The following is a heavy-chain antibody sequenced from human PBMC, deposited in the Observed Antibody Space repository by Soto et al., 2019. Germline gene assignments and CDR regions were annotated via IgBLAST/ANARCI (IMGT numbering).Heavy chain of an antibody. V-gene: IGHV3-64*01. J-gene: IGHJ5*02. Sequence: EVQLVESGGGLVQPGGSLRLSCVASGFTFSNYSMHWVRQAPGKGLEYVSGISSSGTGTYYANSVKGRFTISRDNSKNTLDLQMGSLREEDMAIYYCASRYCSGATCNGWFDPWGQGTLVTVSS. CDR3: ASRYCSGATCNGWFDP. CDR1: GFTFSNYS. CDR2: ISSSGTGT. D-gene: IGHD2-15*01.